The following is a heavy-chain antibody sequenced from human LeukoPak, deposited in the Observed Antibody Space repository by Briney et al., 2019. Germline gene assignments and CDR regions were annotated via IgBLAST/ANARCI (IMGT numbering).Heavy chain of an antibody. CDR1: GFTFDDYA. J-gene: IGHJ4*02. CDR2: ISWNSGSI. CDR3: AKGGAGGNYFDY. Sequence: GGSLRLSCAASGFTFDDYAMHWVRQAPGKGLELVSGISWNSGSIGYADSVKGRFTISRDNAKNSLYLQMNSLRAEDTALYYCAKGGAGGNYFDYWGQGTLVTVSS. D-gene: IGHD1-26*01. V-gene: IGHV3-9*01.